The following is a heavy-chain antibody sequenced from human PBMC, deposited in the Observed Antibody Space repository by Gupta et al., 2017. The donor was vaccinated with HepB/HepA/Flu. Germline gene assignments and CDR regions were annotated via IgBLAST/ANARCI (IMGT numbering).Heavy chain of an antibody. V-gene: IGHV3-48*03. D-gene: IGHD3-16*01. CDR1: GFTFSSYE. CDR3: ARGGAGRCTYDIDA. Sequence: EVQLVESGGGLVQPGGTLRLSCAASGFTFSSYELNWVRQARGKGLEGFSYINSGGSIKYYEESGKCRFTMSSENAKNTLDLQMNSMSAEDTAVYYCARGGAGRCTYDIDAWGQGTLVTVSS. J-gene: IGHJ5*02. CDR2: INSGGSIK.